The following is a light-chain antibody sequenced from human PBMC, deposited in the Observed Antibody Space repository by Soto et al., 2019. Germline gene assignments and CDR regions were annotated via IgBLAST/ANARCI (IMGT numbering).Light chain of an antibody. V-gene: IGLV2-14*03. J-gene: IGLJ1*01. CDR3: ISYTSSSTHV. Sequence: QSALTQPASVSGSPGQSITISCTGTNSDVGTYNFVSWYQQHPGKLPKLMIFDVSRRPSGVSDRFSGSKSGNTASLTISGLQAEAAGVYYCISYTSSSTHVFGSGTKVTVL. CDR1: NSDVGTYNF. CDR2: DVS.